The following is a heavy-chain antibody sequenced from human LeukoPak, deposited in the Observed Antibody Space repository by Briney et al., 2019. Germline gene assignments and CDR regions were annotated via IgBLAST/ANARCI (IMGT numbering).Heavy chain of an antibody. J-gene: IGHJ4*02. D-gene: IGHD6-19*01. V-gene: IGHV4-59*01. Sequence: SETLSLTCTVSGGSISSYYWSWIRQPPGKGLEWIGSIYYSGSTNYNPSLKSRVTISVDTSKDQFSLKLSSVTAADTAVYYCARGRYSSGWYPYYFDYWGQGTLVTVSS. CDR2: IYYSGST. CDR1: GGSISSYY. CDR3: ARGRYSSGWYPYYFDY.